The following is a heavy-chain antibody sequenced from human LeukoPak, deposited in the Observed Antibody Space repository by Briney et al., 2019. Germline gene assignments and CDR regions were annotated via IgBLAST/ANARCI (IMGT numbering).Heavy chain of an antibody. CDR2: ISGSGGRT. CDR3: AKGKAYNNLDWFDP. D-gene: IGHD4-11*01. J-gene: IGHJ5*02. CDR1: GFTFSSYA. Sequence: GGSLRLSCAASGFTFSSYAMSWVRQAPGKGLEWVSAISGSGGRTYYADSVKGRFTISRDNSKNTLFLQMNSLRAEDTAVYYCAKGKAYNNLDWFDPWGQGTLVTVSS. V-gene: IGHV3-23*01.